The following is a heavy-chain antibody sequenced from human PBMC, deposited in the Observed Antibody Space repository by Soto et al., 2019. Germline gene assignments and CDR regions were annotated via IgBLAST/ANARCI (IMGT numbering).Heavy chain of an antibody. D-gene: IGHD2-15*01. V-gene: IGHV1-18*01. J-gene: IGHJ4*02. CDR3: ARNLNCSGGSCRAPVFDY. CDR1: GYTFTSYG. Sequence: ASVKVSCKASGYTFTSYGISWVRQAPGQGLEWMGWISAYNGNTNYAQKLQGRVTMTTDTSTSTAYMELRSLRSDDTAVYYCARNLNCSGGSCRAPVFDYWGQGTPVTVSS. CDR2: ISAYNGNT.